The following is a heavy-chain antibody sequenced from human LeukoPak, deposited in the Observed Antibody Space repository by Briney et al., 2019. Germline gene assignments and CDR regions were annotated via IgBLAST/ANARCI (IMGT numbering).Heavy chain of an antibody. V-gene: IGHV1-46*01. D-gene: IGHD4-23*01. CDR1: GFTFTNYH. J-gene: IGHJ4*02. CDR2: IRGTGDSP. CDR3: SRAPGGTLDF. Sequence: GASVKVSCKASGFTFTNYHMHWVRQAPGQGLEWVGLIRGTGDSPDYAQKFQGRVTVTCDTSTGTTYLELRSLKLDDTAVYYCSRAPGGTLDFWGQGTLVTVSS.